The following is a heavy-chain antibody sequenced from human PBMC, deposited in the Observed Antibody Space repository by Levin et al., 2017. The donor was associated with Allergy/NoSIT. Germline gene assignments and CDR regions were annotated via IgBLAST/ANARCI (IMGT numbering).Heavy chain of an antibody. Sequence: GGSLRLSCAASGFTFSSYSMNWVRQAPGKGLEWISYIRPDNDIRSYADSVKGRFTISRDNARNSLYLKMNSLRAADTAVYYYGRDHSWSSDAWGQGTLVTVSS. CDR2: IRPDNDIR. CDR3: GRDHSWSSDA. V-gene: IGHV3-48*04. CDR1: GFTFSSYS. J-gene: IGHJ5*02. D-gene: IGHD2-8*02.